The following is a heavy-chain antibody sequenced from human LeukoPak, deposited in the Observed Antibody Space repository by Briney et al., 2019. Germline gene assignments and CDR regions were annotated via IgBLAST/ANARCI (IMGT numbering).Heavy chain of an antibody. CDR2: ISYDGSNK. CDR3: AREILDRNYYDF. CDR1: GFTFSSYA. V-gene: IGHV3-30-3*01. D-gene: IGHD3-22*01. J-gene: IGHJ4*02. Sequence: GRSLRLSCAASGFTFSSYAMHWVRQAPGKGLEWVAVISYDGSNKYYADSVKGRFTISRDNSKNTLYLQMNSLRAEDTAVYYCAREILDRNYYDFWGQGTLVTVSS.